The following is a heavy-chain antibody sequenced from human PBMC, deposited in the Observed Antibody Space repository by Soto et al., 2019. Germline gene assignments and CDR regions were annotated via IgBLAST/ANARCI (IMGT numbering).Heavy chain of an antibody. Sequence: GGSLRLSCAASGFTFSSHSMNWVRQAPGKGLEWVSYISSSGGSTYYADSVKGRFTISRDNSKNTLYLQMNSLRAEDTAVYYCAKDRLRYFDALDYWGQGTLVTVSS. CDR2: ISSSGGST. V-gene: IGHV3-23*01. CDR1: GFTFSSHS. CDR3: AKDRLRYFDALDY. J-gene: IGHJ4*02. D-gene: IGHD3-9*01.